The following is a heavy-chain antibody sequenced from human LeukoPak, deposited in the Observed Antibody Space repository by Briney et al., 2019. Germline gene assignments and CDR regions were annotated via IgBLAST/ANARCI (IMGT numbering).Heavy chain of an antibody. Sequence: GGSLRLSCAASGFTFGSYSMNWVRQAPGKGLEWVSSISSSSSYIYYADSVKGRFTISRDNAKNSLYLQMNSLRAEDTAVYYCARVEIVVPAASGFDYWGQGTLVTVSS. CDR3: ARVEIVVPAASGFDY. CDR2: ISSSSSYI. V-gene: IGHV3-21*01. CDR1: GFTFGSYS. D-gene: IGHD2-2*01. J-gene: IGHJ4*02.